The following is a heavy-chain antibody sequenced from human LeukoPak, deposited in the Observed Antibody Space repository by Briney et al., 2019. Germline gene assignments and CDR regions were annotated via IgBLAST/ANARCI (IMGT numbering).Heavy chain of an antibody. Sequence: SETLSLTCSVSGDSISAYYWNWIRQPPGKGLEWIGYIYYTGSTNYNPSFKRRVTISLDTSKNQFSLKLTSVTAADTAVYYCARGNGEGYRSGYFDYWGQGTLVTVSS. J-gene: IGHJ4*02. CDR2: IYYTGST. V-gene: IGHV4-59*01. D-gene: IGHD5-18*01. CDR1: GDSISAYY. CDR3: ARGNGEGYRSGYFDY.